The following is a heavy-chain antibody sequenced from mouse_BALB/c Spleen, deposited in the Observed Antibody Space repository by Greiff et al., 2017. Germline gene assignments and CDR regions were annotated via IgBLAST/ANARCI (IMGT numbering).Heavy chain of an antibody. D-gene: IGHD4-1*01. CDR3: AKVGRDAMDY. V-gene: IGHV14-1*02. Sequence: VQLKQSGAELVRPGALVKLSCKASGFNIKDYYMHWVKQRPEQGLEWIGWIDPENGNTIYDPKFQGKASITADTSSNTAYLQLSSLTYEDTAVYYCAKVGRDAMDYWGQGTSVTVSA. CDR1: GFNIKDYY. CDR2: IDPENGNT. J-gene: IGHJ4*01.